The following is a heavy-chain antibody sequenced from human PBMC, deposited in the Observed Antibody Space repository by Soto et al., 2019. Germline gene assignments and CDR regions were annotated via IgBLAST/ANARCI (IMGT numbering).Heavy chain of an antibody. CDR1: GGAINSYY. J-gene: IGHJ4*02. Sequence: PSETLSLTCTVSGGAINSYYWTWIRQPAGKGLEWIGRIYSSGSTKYNPSLQSRVTMSLDTSKNQFSLRLTSVTAADTAVYYCARGIAVAGTFDYWGQGTLVTVSS. V-gene: IGHV4-4*07. CDR3: ARGIAVAGTFDY. CDR2: IYSSGST. D-gene: IGHD6-19*01.